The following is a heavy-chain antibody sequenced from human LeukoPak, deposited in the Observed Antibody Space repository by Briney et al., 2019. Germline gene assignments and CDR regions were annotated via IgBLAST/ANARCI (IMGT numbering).Heavy chain of an antibody. V-gene: IGHV1-69*13. D-gene: IGHD4-17*01. J-gene: IGHJ5*02. CDR1: GGTFSSYA. Sequence: ASVKVSCKASGGTFSSYAISWVRQAPGQGLEWMGGIIPIFGTANYAQKFQGRVTITADESTSTAYMELSSLRSEDTAVYYCARHPKDYGDWYNWFDPWGQGTLVTVSS. CDR2: IIPIFGTA. CDR3: ARHPKDYGDWYNWFDP.